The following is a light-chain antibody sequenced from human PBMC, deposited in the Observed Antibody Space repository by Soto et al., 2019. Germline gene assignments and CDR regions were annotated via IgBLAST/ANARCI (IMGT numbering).Light chain of an antibody. V-gene: IGKV1-39*01. Sequence: DIQMTQSPSSLSASVGDRVTITCRASQYIRNFLHWYQQEPGKAPRLLIQAASSLRSGVPSRFTGSGAGTDFTLTISSLQPEDFATYYCQQSYSYPRTFGQGTKVEIK. CDR1: QYIRNF. J-gene: IGKJ1*01. CDR3: QQSYSYPRT. CDR2: AAS.